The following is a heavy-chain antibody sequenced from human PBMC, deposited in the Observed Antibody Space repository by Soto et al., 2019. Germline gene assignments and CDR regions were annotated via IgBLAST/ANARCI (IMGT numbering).Heavy chain of an antibody. Sequence: SLRLSCAASGFTFSDYYMSWIRQAPGKGLEWVSYISSSGSTIYYADSVKGRFTISRDNAKNTLYLQMNSLRAEDTALYYCAKGRSYYSYCGVDVWGQGTTVTVSS. CDR2: ISSSGSTI. CDR3: AKGRSYYSYCGVDV. D-gene: IGHD5-18*01. V-gene: IGHV3-11*01. J-gene: IGHJ6*02. CDR1: GFTFSDYY.